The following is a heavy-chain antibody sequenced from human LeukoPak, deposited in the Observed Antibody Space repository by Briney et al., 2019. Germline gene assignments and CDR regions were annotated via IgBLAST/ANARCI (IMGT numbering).Heavy chain of an antibody. V-gene: IGHV1-8*01. CDR1: GYTFTSYD. CDR2: MNPNSGNT. D-gene: IGHD6-6*01. Sequence: GASVKVSCKASGYTFTSYDINWVRQATGQGLEWMGWMNPNSGNTGYAQKFQGRVTMTRNTSISTAYMELSRLRSDDTAVYYCARPVGARAARAAYDYWGQGTLVTVSS. J-gene: IGHJ4*02. CDR3: ARPVGARAARAAYDY.